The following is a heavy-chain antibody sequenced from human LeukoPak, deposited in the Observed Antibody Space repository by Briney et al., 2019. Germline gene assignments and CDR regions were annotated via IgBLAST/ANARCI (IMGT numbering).Heavy chain of an antibody. CDR2: IYSDNT. CDR3: ARVMATIDF. J-gene: IGHJ4*02. Sequence: GGSLRLSCTVSGFTVSSNSMSWVRQAPGKGLEWVSFIYSDNTHYSDSVKGRFTISRDNAKNSLFLQMNSLRAEDTAVCYCARVMATIDFWGQGTLVSVSS. CDR1: GFTVSSNS. D-gene: IGHD5-12*01. V-gene: IGHV3-53*01.